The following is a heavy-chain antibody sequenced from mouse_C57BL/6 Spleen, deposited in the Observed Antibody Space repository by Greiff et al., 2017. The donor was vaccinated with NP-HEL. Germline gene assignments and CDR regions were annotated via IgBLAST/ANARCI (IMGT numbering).Heavy chain of an antibody. D-gene: IGHD2-5*01. CDR3: ARTPYYSNDEGFAY. Sequence: EVKVEESGGGLVKPGASLKLSCAASGFTFSDYGMHWVRQAPEKGLEWVAYISSGSSTIYYADTVKGRFTISRDNAKNTLFLQMTRLRAEDTAMYYCARTPYYSNDEGFAYWGQGTLVTVSA. V-gene: IGHV5-17*01. CDR2: ISSGSSTI. CDR1: GFTFSDYG. J-gene: IGHJ3*01.